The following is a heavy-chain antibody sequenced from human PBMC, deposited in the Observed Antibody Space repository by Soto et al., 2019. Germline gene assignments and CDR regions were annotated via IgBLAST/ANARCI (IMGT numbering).Heavy chain of an antibody. CDR1: GFTFSSYA. CDR3: ARVEQQLANFDY. D-gene: IGHD6-13*01. Sequence: GGSLRLSCAASGFTFSSYAMHWVRQAPGKGLEWVAVISYDGSNKYYADSVKDRFTISRDKSKNTRYLQMNSLRAEYTAVYYCARVEQQLANFDYWGKGTRCTVAS. V-gene: IGHV3-30-3*01. CDR2: ISYDGSNK. J-gene: IGHJ4*02.